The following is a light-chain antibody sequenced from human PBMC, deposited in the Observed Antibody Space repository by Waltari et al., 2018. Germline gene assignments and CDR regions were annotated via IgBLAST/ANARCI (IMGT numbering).Light chain of an antibody. CDR2: GAL. Sequence: EIVLTQSPGTLSLSPGERATLSCRASQSVKINYLAWHQQKPGQAPRLLIYGALSRATGIPDRFSGSGSGTDFTLTISRLEPEDFAVYYCQQYGGPPWTFGQGTKVEIK. V-gene: IGKV3-20*01. CDR1: QSVKINY. CDR3: QQYGGPPWT. J-gene: IGKJ1*01.